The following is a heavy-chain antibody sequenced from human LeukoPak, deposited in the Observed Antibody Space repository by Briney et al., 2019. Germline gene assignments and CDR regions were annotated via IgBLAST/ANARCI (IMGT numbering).Heavy chain of an antibody. D-gene: IGHD3-9*01. CDR1: GGSISSGDYY. V-gene: IGHV4-30-4*01. CDR3: ARGGFEAASYWFDP. CDR2: IYYSGST. Sequence: SETLSLTCTVSGGSISSGDYYWSWIRQPPGKGLEWIGYIYYSGSTYYNPSLKSRVTISVDTSKNQFSLKLSSVTAADTAVHYCARGGFEAASYWFDPWGQGTLVTVSS. J-gene: IGHJ5*02.